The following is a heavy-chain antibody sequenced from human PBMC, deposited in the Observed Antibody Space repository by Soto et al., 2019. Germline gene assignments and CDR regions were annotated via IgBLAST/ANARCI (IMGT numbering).Heavy chain of an antibody. Sequence: VKVSCTASGYTFTSYGISWVRQAPGQGLEWMGWISAYNGNTNYAQKLQGRVTMTTDTSTSTAYMELRSLRSDDTAVYYCARDSGFLEWGDSYYYYGMDVWGQGTTVTVSS. V-gene: IGHV1-18*01. CDR3: ARDSGFLEWGDSYYYYGMDV. CDR2: ISAYNGNT. D-gene: IGHD3-3*01. J-gene: IGHJ6*02. CDR1: GYTFTSYG.